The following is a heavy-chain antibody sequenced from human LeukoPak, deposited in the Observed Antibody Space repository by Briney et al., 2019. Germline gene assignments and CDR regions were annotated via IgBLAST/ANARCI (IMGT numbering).Heavy chain of an antibody. D-gene: IGHD3-16*01. CDR3: ARDGGPTDFDY. CDR2: INPSSGGT. V-gene: IGHV1-2*02. J-gene: IGHJ4*02. CDR1: GYTFTGYY. Sequence: ASVKVSCKASGYTFTGYYMHWVRQAPGQGLEWMGWINPSSGGTNYAQKFQGRVTMTRDTSISTAYMELSRLRSDDTAVYYCARDGGPTDFDYWGQGTLVTVSS.